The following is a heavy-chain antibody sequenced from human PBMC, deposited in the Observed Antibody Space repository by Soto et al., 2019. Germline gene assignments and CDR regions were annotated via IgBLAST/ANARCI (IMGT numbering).Heavy chain of an antibody. J-gene: IGHJ4*02. D-gene: IGHD2-21*02. CDR3: ARSIVVVTAADY. CDR1: GYTFTTYT. Sequence: ASVKVSCKASGYTFTTYTMHWVRQAPGQSLEWMGWINAGNGNTKYSQKFQGRVTITRDTSASTAYMELSSLRSEVTAVYYCARSIVVVTAADYWGQGTLVTVSS. CDR2: INAGNGNT. V-gene: IGHV1-3*01.